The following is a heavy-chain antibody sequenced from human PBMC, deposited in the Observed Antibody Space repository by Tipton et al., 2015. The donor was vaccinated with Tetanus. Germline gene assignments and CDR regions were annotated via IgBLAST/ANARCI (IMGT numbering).Heavy chain of an antibody. CDR2: IYYSGST. D-gene: IGHD3-16*02. CDR3: ARGSGELSFARAGFDY. J-gene: IGHJ4*02. CDR1: GGSISSGGYY. Sequence: TLSLTCTVSGGSISSGGYYWSWIRQHPGKGLEWIGYIYYSGSTYYTPSLKSRVTISADTTKNQFSLKLSSVTAADTAVYYCARGSGELSFARAGFDYWGQGTLVTVSS. V-gene: IGHV4-31*03.